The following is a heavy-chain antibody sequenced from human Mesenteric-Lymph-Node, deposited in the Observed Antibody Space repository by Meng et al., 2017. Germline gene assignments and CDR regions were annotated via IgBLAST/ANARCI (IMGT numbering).Heavy chain of an antibody. Sequence: SETLSLTCTVSGGSISSGSYYWSWIRQPAGKGLEWIGRIYTSGSTNYNPSLKSRVTISVDTSKNQFSLKLSSVTAADTAVYYCARDRMVTGWFYYYGMDVWGQGTTVTVSS. CDR1: GGSISSGSYY. J-gene: IGHJ6*02. CDR2: IYTSGST. D-gene: IGHD2-21*02. CDR3: ARDRMVTGWFYYYGMDV. V-gene: IGHV4-61*02.